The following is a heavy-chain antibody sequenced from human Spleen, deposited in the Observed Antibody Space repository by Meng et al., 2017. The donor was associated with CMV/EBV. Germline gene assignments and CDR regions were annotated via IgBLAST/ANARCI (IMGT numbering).Heavy chain of an antibody. Sequence: SVKVSCKASGYTFTRYGISWVRQAPGQGLEWMGGIIPIFGTAHYAQKFQGRVTITTDESTTTAYMELSNLRSEDTAVYYCATASLREDIALVPAAIPPPPGHWGQGTLVTVSS. V-gene: IGHV1-69*05. CDR2: IIPIFGTA. CDR3: ATASLREDIALVPAAIPPPPGH. CDR1: GYTFTRYG. D-gene: IGHD2-2*02. J-gene: IGHJ4*02.